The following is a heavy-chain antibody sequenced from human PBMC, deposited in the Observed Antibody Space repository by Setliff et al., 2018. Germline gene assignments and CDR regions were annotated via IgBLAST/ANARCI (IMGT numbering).Heavy chain of an antibody. V-gene: IGHV4-61*09. J-gene: IGHJ5*02. CDR3: VTAASARSRWYDMGWFDP. CDR1: GGSISSGSYY. D-gene: IGHD3-22*01. CDR2: FYTSGIT. Sequence: SETLSLTCTVSGGSISSGSYYWTRIRQPAGKGLEWIGHFYTSGITSYNPSLKSRVTISVDTSKNQFSLKLSSVTAADTAVYYCVTAASARSRWYDMGWFDPWGQGTLVTVSS.